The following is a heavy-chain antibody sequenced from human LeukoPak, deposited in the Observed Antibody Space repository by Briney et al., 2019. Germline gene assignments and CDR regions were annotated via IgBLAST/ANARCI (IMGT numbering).Heavy chain of an antibody. CDR1: GGSISTYY. J-gene: IGHJ6*02. Sequence: PSETPSLTCAVSGGSISTYYWSWIRQPPGKGLEWIGYIYYSGSTNYNPSLKTRVTISVDTSKNQFSLKLSSVTAADTAVYYCARTFQAPSYGDSDSRTKYPYSMDVWGQGTMVAVSS. CDR2: IYYSGST. D-gene: IGHD4-17*01. CDR3: ARTFQAPSYGDSDSRTKYPYSMDV. V-gene: IGHV4-59*12.